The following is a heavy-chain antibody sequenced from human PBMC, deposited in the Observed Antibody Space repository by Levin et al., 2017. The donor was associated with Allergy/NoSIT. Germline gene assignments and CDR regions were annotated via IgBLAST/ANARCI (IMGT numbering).Heavy chain of an antibody. V-gene: IGHV4-39*01. Sequence: SETLSLTCTVSGGSISSSNYYWGWIRQPPGKGLEWIGSISESGTTYYNPSLQSRVTISVDTSKNQFSLKMISVTAADTAVYYCARHFYASYYMDVWGKGTTVTVSS. J-gene: IGHJ6*03. D-gene: IGHD2/OR15-2a*01. CDR3: ARHFYASYYMDV. CDR2: ISESGTT. CDR1: GGSISSSNYY.